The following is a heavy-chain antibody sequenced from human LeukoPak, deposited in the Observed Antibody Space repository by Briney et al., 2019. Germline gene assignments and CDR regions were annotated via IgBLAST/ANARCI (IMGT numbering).Heavy chain of an antibody. CDR2: ISGSGGST. J-gene: IGHJ4*02. V-gene: IGHV3-23*01. CDR3: AKDLLSSYYDFWSGYYPDNFDY. CDR1: GFTFSSYA. Sequence: PGGSLRLSCAASGFTFSSYAMSWVRQAPGKGLEWVSAISGSGGSTYYADSVKGRFTISRDNSKNTLYLQMNSLRAEDTAVYYCAKDLLSSYYDFWSGYYPDNFDYWGQGTLVTVSS. D-gene: IGHD3-3*01.